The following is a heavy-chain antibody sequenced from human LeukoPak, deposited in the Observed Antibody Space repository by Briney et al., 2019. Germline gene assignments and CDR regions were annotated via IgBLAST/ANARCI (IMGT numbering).Heavy chain of an antibody. V-gene: IGHV3-48*03. D-gene: IGHD5-18*01. Sequence: PGGSLRLSCAASGFTFSSYEMNWVRQAPGKGLEWVSYISSSGSTICYADSVKGRFTISRDNAKNSLYLQMNSLRAEDTAVYYCARSEDTAMAPFDYWGQGTLVTVSS. CDR3: ARSEDTAMAPFDY. CDR2: ISSSGSTI. CDR1: GFTFSSYE. J-gene: IGHJ4*02.